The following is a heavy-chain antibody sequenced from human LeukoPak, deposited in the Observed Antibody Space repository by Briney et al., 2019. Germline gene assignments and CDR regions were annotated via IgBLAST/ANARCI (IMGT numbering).Heavy chain of an antibody. Sequence: PGGSLRLSCAASGFTFSSYGMHWVRQAPGKGLEWVAVIWYDGSNKYYADSVKGRFTISRDNSKNTLYLQMNSLRREDTAVYYCARDENTVATGPDYWGQGTLVTVSS. CDR3: ARDENTVATGPDY. CDR2: IWYDGSNK. D-gene: IGHD5-12*01. V-gene: IGHV3-33*01. J-gene: IGHJ4*02. CDR1: GFTFSSYG.